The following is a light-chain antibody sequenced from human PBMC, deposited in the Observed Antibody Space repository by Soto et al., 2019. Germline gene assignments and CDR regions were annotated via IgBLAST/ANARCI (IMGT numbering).Light chain of an antibody. CDR3: QQRSDWPPFT. Sequence: EVVLTQSPATLSLSPGDRATLSCRASQSVSTYLAWYQHKPGRAPRLLIYDASNRATGIPARFSGSGSGTEFPLTINSLEPEDYAGYYCQQRSDWPPFTFGQGTKLQIK. J-gene: IGKJ2*01. CDR1: QSVSTY. CDR2: DAS. V-gene: IGKV3-11*01.